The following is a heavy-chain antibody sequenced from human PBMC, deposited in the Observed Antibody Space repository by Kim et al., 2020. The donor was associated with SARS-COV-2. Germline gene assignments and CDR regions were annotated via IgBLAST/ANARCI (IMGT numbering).Heavy chain of an antibody. CDR1: GYTFTSYG. D-gene: IGHD6-19*01. V-gene: IGHV1-3*01. J-gene: IGHJ6*02. CDR3: ARVLGWEWRVLAGGGYGMDV. CDR2: INAGNGNT. Sequence: ASVKVSCKASGYTFTSYGMHWVRQAPGQRLEWMGWINAGNGNTKYSQKFQGRVTITRDTSASTVYMELSSLRSEDTAVYYCARVLGWEWRVLAGGGYGMDVWGQGTTVTVAS.